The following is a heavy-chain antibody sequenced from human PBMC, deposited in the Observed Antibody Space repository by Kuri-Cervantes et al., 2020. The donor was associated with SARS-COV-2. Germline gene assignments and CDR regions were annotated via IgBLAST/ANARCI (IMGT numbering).Heavy chain of an antibody. D-gene: IGHD1-26*01. CDR1: GFTFSSYA. V-gene: IGHV3-23*01. CDR2: LGGSGDVT. J-gene: IGHJ4*02. Sequence: GGSLRLSCAASGFTFSSYAMTWVRQAPGKGLEWVSGLGGSGDVTYYADSMKGRFTISRDNSNNTLYLQMNSLRGEDTAVYYCAKEFSGSYWTGNFDYWGQGTLVTVSS. CDR3: AKEFSGSYWTGNFDY.